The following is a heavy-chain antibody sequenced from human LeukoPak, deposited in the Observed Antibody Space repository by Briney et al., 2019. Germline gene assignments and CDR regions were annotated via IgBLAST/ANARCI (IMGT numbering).Heavy chain of an antibody. J-gene: IGHJ4*02. CDR3: ARHRPGPYDY. V-gene: IGHV4-59*08. CDR1: GGSISSYY. Sequence: SETLSLTCTVSGGSISSYYWSWIRQPPGKGLEWIGYIYYSGSTNYNSSLKSRVTISVDTSNNQFSLKLSSVTAADTALYYCARHRPGPYDYWGQGTLVTVSS. CDR2: IYYSGST.